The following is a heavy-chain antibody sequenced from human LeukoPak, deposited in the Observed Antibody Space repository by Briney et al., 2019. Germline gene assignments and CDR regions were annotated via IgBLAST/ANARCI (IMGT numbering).Heavy chain of an antibody. D-gene: IGHD5-18*01. CDR1: GYTFTSYG. V-gene: IGHV1-2*06. Sequence: VASVKVSCKASGYTFTSYGISWVRQAPGQGLEWMGRINPNSGGTNYAQKFQGRVTMTRDTSISTAYMELSRLRSDDTAVYYCARDTASDYWGQGTLVTVSS. CDR2: INPNSGGT. CDR3: ARDTASDY. J-gene: IGHJ4*02.